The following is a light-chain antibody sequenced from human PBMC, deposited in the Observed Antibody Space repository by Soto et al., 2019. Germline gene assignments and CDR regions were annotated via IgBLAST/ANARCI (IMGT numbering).Light chain of an antibody. J-gene: IGKJ1*01. CDR2: GAY. CDR1: QSFGSSY. CDR3: QQFGSSTWT. Sequence: EIVLTQSPGTLSLSPGERATLSCRASQSFGSSYLAWYQQKPGQAPRLLIYGAYNRATGIPDRFSGSGSGTDFTLTISRLEPEDVAVYYCQQFGSSTWTFGQGTKVEIK. V-gene: IGKV3-20*01.